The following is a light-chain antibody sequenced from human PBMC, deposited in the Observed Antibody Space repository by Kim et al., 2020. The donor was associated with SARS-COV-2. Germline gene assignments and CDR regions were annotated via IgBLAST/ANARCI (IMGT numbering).Light chain of an antibody. CDR3: NPRDSSGNPVV. CDR1: SLRSYY. J-gene: IGLJ2*01. CDR2: GKN. Sequence: SSELTQDPAVSVALGQTVRITCQGDSLRSYYASWYQQKPGQAPVLVIYGKNNRPSGIPDRSSGSSSGNIASLTITGAQAEDEADYYCNPRDSSGNPVVFG. V-gene: IGLV3-19*01.